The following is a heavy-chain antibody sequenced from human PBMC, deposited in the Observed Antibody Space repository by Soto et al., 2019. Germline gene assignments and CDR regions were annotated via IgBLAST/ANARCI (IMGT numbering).Heavy chain of an antibody. Sequence: SESLSIACTVSGGSVSSSSYYWGWVRQPPGKGLEWIGSVYYSGSTYYNPSLESRVTISVDKSKNQFSLKLMSLSAADTAVYYCGRREGLATISHGFGYWGQGALGTVSS. CDR2: VYYSGST. D-gene: IGHD3-9*01. CDR3: GRREGLATISHGFGY. CDR1: GGSVSSSSYY. J-gene: IGHJ4*02. V-gene: IGHV4-39*01.